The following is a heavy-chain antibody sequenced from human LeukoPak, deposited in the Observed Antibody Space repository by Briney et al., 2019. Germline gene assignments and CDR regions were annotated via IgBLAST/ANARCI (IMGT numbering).Heavy chain of an antibody. V-gene: IGHV3-23*01. J-gene: IGHJ6*03. CDR3: AKDRYYDYYYYMDV. Sequence: GGSLRLSCAASGFTFSSYAMSWVRQAPGKGLEWVSAISGSGGSTYYADSVKGRFTISRDNSKNTLYLQMNSLRAGDTAVYYCAKDRYYDYYYYMDVWGKGTTVTVSS. CDR2: ISGSGGST. CDR1: GFTFSSYA. D-gene: IGHD1-26*01.